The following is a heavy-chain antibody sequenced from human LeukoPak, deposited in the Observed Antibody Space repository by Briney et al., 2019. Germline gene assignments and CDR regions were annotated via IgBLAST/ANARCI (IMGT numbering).Heavy chain of an antibody. J-gene: IGHJ4*02. CDR3: ARHVPDYVWGSYRYPPYYFDY. CDR1: GYSFTSYW. Sequence: GEPLKISCKGSGYSFTSYWIGWVRQMPGKGLEWMGIIYPGDSDTRYSPSFQGQVTISADKSISTAYLQWSSLKASDTAMYYCARHVPDYVWGSYRYPPYYFDYWGQGTLVTVSS. D-gene: IGHD3-16*02. V-gene: IGHV5-51*01. CDR2: IYPGDSDT.